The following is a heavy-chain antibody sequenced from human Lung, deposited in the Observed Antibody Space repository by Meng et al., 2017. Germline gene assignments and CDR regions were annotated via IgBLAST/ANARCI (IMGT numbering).Heavy chain of an antibody. J-gene: IGHJ4*02. D-gene: IGHD6-19*01. CDR1: GYTFTSYD. Sequence: ASVKVSCKASGYTFTSYDINWVRQGTGQGLEWMGWMNPNRGTTGYAQKFQGRVTMTRNTSKSTAYMDLSSLRSEDTAVYYCATGVADFEYWGQGTLVTVSS. V-gene: IGHV1-8*01. CDR2: MNPNRGTT. CDR3: ATGVADFEY.